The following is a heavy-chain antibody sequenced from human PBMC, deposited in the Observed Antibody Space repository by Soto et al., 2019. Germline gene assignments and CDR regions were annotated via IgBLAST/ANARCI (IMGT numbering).Heavy chain of an antibody. V-gene: IGHV3-7*05. CDR2: IKQDGSEK. CDR3: ARVAYSSSRDPYFDY. CDR1: GFSFSSYW. J-gene: IGHJ4*02. D-gene: IGHD6-6*01. Sequence: GGSLRLSCAASGFSFSSYWMSWVRQAPGKGLEWVANIKQDGSEKYYGDSVKGRFTISRDNAKNSLYLQMNSLRAEDTAVYYCARVAYSSSRDPYFDYWGQGTLVTVSS.